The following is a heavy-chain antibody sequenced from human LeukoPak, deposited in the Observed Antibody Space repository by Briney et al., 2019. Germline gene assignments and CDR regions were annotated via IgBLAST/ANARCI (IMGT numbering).Heavy chain of an antibody. Sequence: GTSLRLSCAASGFTFESYTIHWVRQAPGKGLEWVSSISSSSSYIYYADSVKGRFTISRDNAKNSLYLQMNSLRAEDTAVYYCAGTQPLDYWGQGTLVTVSS. V-gene: IGHV3-21*01. CDR3: AGTQPLDY. J-gene: IGHJ4*02. CDR1: GFTFESYT. CDR2: ISSSSSYI.